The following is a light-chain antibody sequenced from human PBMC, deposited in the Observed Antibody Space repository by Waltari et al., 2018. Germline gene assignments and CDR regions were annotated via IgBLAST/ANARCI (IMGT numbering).Light chain of an antibody. CDR2: GKN. CDR1: SLRIYY. Sequence: SSELTQDPAVSVALGQTVRITCQGDSLRIYYVSWFLQKQGQAPALVIYGKNSRPSGIPDRFSASRSGSTASLTIIGAQAEDEADYYCHSRDISGDVLIGGGTKLTVV. V-gene: IGLV3-19*01. CDR3: HSRDISGDVL. J-gene: IGLJ2*01.